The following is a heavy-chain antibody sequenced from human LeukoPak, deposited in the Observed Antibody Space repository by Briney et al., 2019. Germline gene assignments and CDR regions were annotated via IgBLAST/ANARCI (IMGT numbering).Heavy chain of an antibody. CDR3: AKNAENQWELDFDY. CDR1: GFTFSSYG. J-gene: IGHJ4*02. D-gene: IGHD1-26*01. V-gene: IGHV3-30*02. Sequence: GSLRLSCAASGFTFSSYGMHWVRQAPGKGLEWVAFVRYDGSNKYYADSVKGRFTISRDNSKNTLYLQMNSLRAEDTAVYYCAKNAENQWELDFDYWGQGTLVTVSS. CDR2: VRYDGSNK.